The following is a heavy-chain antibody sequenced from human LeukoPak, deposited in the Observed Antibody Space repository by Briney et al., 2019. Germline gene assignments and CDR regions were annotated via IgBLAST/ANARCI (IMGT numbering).Heavy chain of an antibody. J-gene: IGHJ1*01. CDR3: ARGEYYYDGGY. CDR2: IKRDGSEK. V-gene: IGHV3-7*04. D-gene: IGHD3-22*01. CDR1: GLTFSSFW. Sequence: GGSLRLSCAASGLTFSSFWMSWVRQAPGKGLEWVANIKRDGSEKYYVDSVKGRFTISRDNAKNSLYLQMNSLRVEDTAVYYCARGEYYYDGGYWGQGTLVTVSS.